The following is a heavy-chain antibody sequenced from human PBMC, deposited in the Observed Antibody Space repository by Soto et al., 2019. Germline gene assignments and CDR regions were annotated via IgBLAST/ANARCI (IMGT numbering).Heavy chain of an antibody. J-gene: IGHJ5*02. CDR3: ARYYCSSTSCYKDWFDP. CDR1: GGTFSSYA. CDR2: IIPIFGTA. V-gene: IGHV1-69*13. Sequence: VASVKVSCKASGGTFSSYAISWVRQAPGQGLEWMGGIIPIFGTANYAQKFQGRVTITADESTSTAYMELSSLRSEDTAVYYCARYYCSSTSCYKDWFDPWGQGTLVTVSS. D-gene: IGHD2-2*02.